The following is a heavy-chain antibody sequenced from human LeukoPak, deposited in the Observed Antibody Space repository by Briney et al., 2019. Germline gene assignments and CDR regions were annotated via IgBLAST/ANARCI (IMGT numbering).Heavy chain of an antibody. V-gene: IGHV4-31*03. D-gene: IGHD3-22*01. J-gene: IGHJ4*02. CDR1: GGSIISSNHY. Sequence: SETLSLTCTVSGGSIISSNHYWSWIRQHPGKGLEWIGYIYYSGSTYYNPSLKSRVTISVDTSKNQFSLKLSSVTAADTAVYYCARDLDSSGFDYWGQGTLVTVSS. CDR3: ARDLDSSGFDY. CDR2: IYYSGST.